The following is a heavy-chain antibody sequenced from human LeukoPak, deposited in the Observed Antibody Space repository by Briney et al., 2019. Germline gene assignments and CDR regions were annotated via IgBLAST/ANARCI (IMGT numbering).Heavy chain of an antibody. Sequence: GGSLILSCLAFEFTPTTFWMTWVRRAPGKGLEWLANINHDGSEKYYLDSVSGRFTISRDNANNSLYLQLNSLTAADKAVYSCATFVGIESAPYTVPGGLLVWGKGTTVIVSS. CDR3: ATFVGIESAPYTVPGGLLV. V-gene: IGHV3-7*01. J-gene: IGHJ6*04. D-gene: IGHD3-16*01. CDR2: INHDGSEK. CDR1: EFTPTTFW.